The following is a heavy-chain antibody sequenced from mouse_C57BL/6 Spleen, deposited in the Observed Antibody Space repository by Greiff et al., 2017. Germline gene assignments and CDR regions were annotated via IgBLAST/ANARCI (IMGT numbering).Heavy chain of an antibody. D-gene: IGHD1-1*01. CDR2: INPNNGGT. CDR1: GYTFTDYN. V-gene: IGHV1-18*01. CDR3: ARRVSSSDPLGYFDV. J-gene: IGHJ1*03. Sequence: EVQLQQSGPELVKPGASVKISCKASGYTFTDYNMDWVKQSHGKSLEWIGDINPNNGGTIYNQKFKGQATLTVDKSSSTAYMELRSLTSEDTAVYYCARRVSSSDPLGYFDVWGTGTTVTVSS.